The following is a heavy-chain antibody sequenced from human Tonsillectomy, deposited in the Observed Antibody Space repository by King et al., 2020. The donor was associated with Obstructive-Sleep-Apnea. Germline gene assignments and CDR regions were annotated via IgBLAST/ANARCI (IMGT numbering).Heavy chain of an antibody. CDR1: GFTVSSNY. D-gene: IGHD6-13*01. CDR2: IYSGGMT. CDR3: ARDHSYSSSWNAFDI. V-gene: IGHV3-66*01. J-gene: IGHJ3*02. Sequence: VQLVESGGGVFQPGGSLRLSCAASGFTVSSNYMSWVRQAPGKGLEWVSVIYSGGMTDDADNVKGRLTISRDYSKNTLYLQMNSLRAEDTVVYYCARDHSYSSSWNAFDIWGQGTMVTVSS.